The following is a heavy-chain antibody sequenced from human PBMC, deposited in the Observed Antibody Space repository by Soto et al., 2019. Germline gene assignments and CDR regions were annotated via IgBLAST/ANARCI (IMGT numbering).Heavy chain of an antibody. J-gene: IGHJ4*02. D-gene: IGHD5-18*01. Sequence: GGSLRLSCAASGFTFSSYAMHWVRQAPGKGLEWVAVISYGGSNKYYADSVKGRFTISRDNSKNTLYLQMNSLRAEDTAVYCCARDDSDTAMVQNFDYRGQGTMVTVPS. V-gene: IGHV3-30-3*01. CDR1: GFTFSSYA. CDR3: ARDDSDTAMVQNFDY. CDR2: ISYGGSNK.